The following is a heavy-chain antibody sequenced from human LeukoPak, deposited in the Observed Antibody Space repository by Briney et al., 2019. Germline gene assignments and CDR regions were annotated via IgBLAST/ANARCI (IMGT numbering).Heavy chain of an antibody. Sequence: KPGGSLRLSCAASGFTFSSYSMNWVRQAPGKGLEWVSSISSSSSYIYYADSVKGRFTISRDNAKNTLYLQMNSLRAEDTAVYYCARATNYYYDSSGYPPFDYWGQRTLVTVSS. V-gene: IGHV3-21*01. J-gene: IGHJ4*02. CDR3: ARATNYYYDSSGYPPFDY. D-gene: IGHD3-22*01. CDR1: GFTFSSYS. CDR2: ISSSSSYI.